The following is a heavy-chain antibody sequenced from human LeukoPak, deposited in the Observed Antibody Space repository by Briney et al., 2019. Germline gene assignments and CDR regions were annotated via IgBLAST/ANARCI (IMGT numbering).Heavy chain of an antibody. J-gene: IGHJ3*02. Sequence: GGSLRLSCAASGFTCSDHYMDWVRQAPGKGLEWVGRSRNKANSYTTEYAASVKDRFTISRDDSKNSMYLQMNSLKTDDTAVYYCARVTGTTYAFDIWGQGTMVTVSS. CDR2: SRNKANSYTT. CDR1: GFTCSDHY. V-gene: IGHV3-72*01. CDR3: ARVTGTTYAFDI. D-gene: IGHD1-1*01.